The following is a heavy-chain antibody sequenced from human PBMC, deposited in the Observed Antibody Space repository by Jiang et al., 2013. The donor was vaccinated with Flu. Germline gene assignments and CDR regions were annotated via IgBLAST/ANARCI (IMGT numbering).Heavy chain of an antibody. D-gene: IGHD3-22*01. CDR2: IYYSGST. J-gene: IGHJ4*02. CDR1: GGSISSYY. V-gene: IGHV4-59*08. CDR3: ARRGPDLYDSTWRVSEAQYYFDY. Sequence: PGLVKPSETLSLTCTVSGGSISSYYWSWIRQPPGKGLEWIGYIYYSGSTNYNPSLKSRVTISVDTSKNQFSLKLSSVTAADTAVYYCARRGPDLYDSTWRVSEAQYYFDYWGQG.